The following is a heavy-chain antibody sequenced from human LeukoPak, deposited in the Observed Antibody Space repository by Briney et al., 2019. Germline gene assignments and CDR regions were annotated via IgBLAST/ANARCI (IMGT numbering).Heavy chain of an antibody. CDR1: GFTFSSYE. V-gene: IGHV3-48*03. CDR2: ISSSGSTI. CDR3: ARGLVSYYYGSVDY. D-gene: IGHD3-10*01. J-gene: IGHJ4*02. Sequence: PGGSLRLSSAASGFTFSSYEMNWVRQAPGKGLEWVSYISSSGSTIYYADSVKGRFTISRDNAKNSLYLQMNSLRAEDTAVYYCARGLVSYYYGSVDYWGQGTLVTVSS.